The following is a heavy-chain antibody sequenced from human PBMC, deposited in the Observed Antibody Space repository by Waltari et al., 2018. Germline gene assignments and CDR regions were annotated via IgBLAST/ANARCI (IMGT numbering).Heavy chain of an antibody. CDR2: IYYSGST. CDR1: GGSISSHY. D-gene: IGHD3-3*01. CDR3: ARGHYDFWSGPFDY. Sequence: QVQLQESGPGLVKPSETLSLTCTVSGGSISSHYWSWIRQPPGKGLEWIGYIYYSGSTNYNPSRKRRVTISVDTSKNQFSLKLSSVTAADTAVYYCARGHYDFWSGPFDYWGQGTLVTVSS. V-gene: IGHV4-59*11. J-gene: IGHJ4*02.